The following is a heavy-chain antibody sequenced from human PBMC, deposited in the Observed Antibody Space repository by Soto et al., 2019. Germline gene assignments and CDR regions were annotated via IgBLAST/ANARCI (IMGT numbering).Heavy chain of an antibody. V-gene: IGHV4-39*01. D-gene: IGHD6-6*01. CDR3: ARMIRQSIAARRYYFDY. J-gene: IGHJ4*02. CDR2: IYYSGST. Sequence: PSETLSLTCTVSGCSISSSIYYGGWIRQPPGKGLEWIGSIYYSGSTYYNPSLKSRVTISVDTSKNQFSLKLSSVTAADTAVYYCARMIRQSIAARRYYFDYWGQGTLVTVSS. CDR1: GCSISSSIYY.